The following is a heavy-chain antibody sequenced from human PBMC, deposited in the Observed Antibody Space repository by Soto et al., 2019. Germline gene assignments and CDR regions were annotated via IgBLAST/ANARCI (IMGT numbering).Heavy chain of an antibody. Sequence: GASVKVSCKASGHTFTRYYMHWVRQAPAQGLEWMGISNPSGDNTSYAQKFQGRVTMTRDTSTSTVYMELSSLRSEDTAVYYCARFLELGGPGYFDYWGQGTLVTVSS. CDR1: GHTFTRYY. CDR2: SNPSGDNT. CDR3: ARFLELGGPGYFDY. D-gene: IGHD3-3*01. J-gene: IGHJ4*02. V-gene: IGHV1-46*03.